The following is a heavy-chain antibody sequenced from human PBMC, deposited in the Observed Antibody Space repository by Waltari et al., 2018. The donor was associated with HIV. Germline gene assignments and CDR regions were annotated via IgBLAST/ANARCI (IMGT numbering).Heavy chain of an antibody. CDR3: ARVYYDSSGYYGAAGY. J-gene: IGHJ4*02. CDR1: GYTFTSYD. CDR2: MNPNSGNT. Sequence: QVQLVQSGAEVKNPRASLKDTCKASGYTFTSYDINWVRKATGQGLEWMGWMNPNSGNTGYAQKFQGRVTMTRNTSISTAFMEVSSLRSEDTAVYYCARVYYDSSGYYGAAGYWGQGTLVTVSS. V-gene: IGHV1-8*01. D-gene: IGHD3-22*01.